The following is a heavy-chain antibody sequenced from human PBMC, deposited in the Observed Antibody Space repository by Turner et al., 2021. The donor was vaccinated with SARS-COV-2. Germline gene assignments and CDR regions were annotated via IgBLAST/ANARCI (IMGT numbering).Heavy chain of an antibody. D-gene: IGHD6-19*01. J-gene: IGHJ4*02. V-gene: IGHV3-23*01. CDR3: AKDREGTGADYFDY. Sequence: EVQLLESGGGLVQPGGSLGLSCAASGFTFSSYAMTLVRQAPGKGLEWVSSITGSADITHYADSVKGRFTNPRDNSKNTLHLQMNSLRAEDTAIYYCAKDREGTGADYFDYWGQGTLVTVSS. CDR2: ITGSADIT. CDR1: GFTFSSYA.